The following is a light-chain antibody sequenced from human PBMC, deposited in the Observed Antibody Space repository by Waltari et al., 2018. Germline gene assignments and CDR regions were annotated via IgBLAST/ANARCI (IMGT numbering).Light chain of an antibody. CDR2: WAS. Sequence: DIVMTQSPDSLAVSLGERATINCKSSQSVLYSSNNKNYLAWYQQKPGQPPKLLIYWASTRESGVADRFSGSGSGTDFTLTISSLQAEDVAVYYCQQYYTVPPHTFGGGTKVEIK. J-gene: IGKJ4*01. CDR3: QQYYTVPPHT. CDR1: QSVLYSSNNKNY. V-gene: IGKV4-1*01.